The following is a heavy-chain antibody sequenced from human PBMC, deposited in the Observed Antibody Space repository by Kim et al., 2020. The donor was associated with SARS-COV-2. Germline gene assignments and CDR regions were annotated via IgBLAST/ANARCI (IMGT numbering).Heavy chain of an antibody. CDR2: IYHSGST. CDR1: GYSISSGYY. CDR3: ARGPNYYDSSGYYPFDY. J-gene: IGHJ4*01. D-gene: IGHD3-22*01. V-gene: IGHV4-38-2*02. Sequence: SQTLSLTCTVSGYSISSGYYWGWIRQPPGKGLEWIGSIYHSGSTYYNPSLKSRVTISVDTSKNQFSLKLSSVTAADTAVYYCARGPNYYDSSGYYPFDYW.